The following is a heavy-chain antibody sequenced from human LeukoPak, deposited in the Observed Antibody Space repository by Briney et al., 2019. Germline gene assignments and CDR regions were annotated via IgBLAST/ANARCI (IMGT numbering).Heavy chain of an antibody. CDR3: ASLVGLLWFGELGY. CDR2: INPIFGTA. CDR1: GGTFSSYA. V-gene: IGHV1-69*13. J-gene: IGHJ4*02. Sequence: ASVKVSCKASGGTFSSYAISWVRQAPGQGLEWMGGINPIFGTANYAQKFQGRVTITADESTSTAYMELSSLRSEDTAVYYCASLVGLLWFGELGYWGQGTLVTVSS. D-gene: IGHD3-10*01.